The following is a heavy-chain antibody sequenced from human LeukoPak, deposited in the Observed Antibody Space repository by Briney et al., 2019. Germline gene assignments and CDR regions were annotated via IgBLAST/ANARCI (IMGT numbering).Heavy chain of an antibody. D-gene: IGHD3-22*01. CDR3: ARAFYYYDSSGYFSYAFDI. Sequence: ASVKVSCKASGGTFSSYAISWARQAPGQGLEWMGRIIPILGIANYAQKFQGRVTITADKSTSTAYMELSSLRSEDTAVYYCARAFYYYDSSGYFSYAFDIWGQGTMVTVSS. V-gene: IGHV1-69*04. J-gene: IGHJ3*02. CDR2: IIPILGIA. CDR1: GGTFSSYA.